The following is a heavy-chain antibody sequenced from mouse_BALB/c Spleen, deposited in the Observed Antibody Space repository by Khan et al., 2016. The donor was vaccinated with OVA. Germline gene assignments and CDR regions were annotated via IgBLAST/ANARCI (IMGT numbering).Heavy chain of an antibody. CDR1: GYTFTSYT. V-gene: IGHV1-4*01. CDR2: INPCNGYT. Sequence: QVQLQQPGAELARPGASVKLSCKASGYTFTSYTMHWVKQRPGQGLEWIGYINPCNGYTNYNQKFRDKATLTADKSSSTAYMQLSSLTSEDSAVYYCGILGPYNTIFAAWFAYWGQGTLVTVSA. CDR3: GILGPYNTIFAAWFAY. J-gene: IGHJ3*01. D-gene: IGHD4-1*01.